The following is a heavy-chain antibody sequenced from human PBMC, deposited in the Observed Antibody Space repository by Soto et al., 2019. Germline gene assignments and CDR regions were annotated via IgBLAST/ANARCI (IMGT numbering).Heavy chain of an antibody. J-gene: IGHJ4*02. CDR2: ISGSDDST. Sequence: EVQLLESGGGLVQPGESLRLSCAASGVTFSSYAMSWVRQAPGKGLEWGSVISGSDDSTYYADSVKGRFTISRDNSKNTLYLQMNSLRAEDTAVYYCAKRSSSSTFDYWGQGTLVTVSS. CDR1: GVTFSSYA. D-gene: IGHD6-6*01. CDR3: AKRSSSSTFDY. V-gene: IGHV3-23*01.